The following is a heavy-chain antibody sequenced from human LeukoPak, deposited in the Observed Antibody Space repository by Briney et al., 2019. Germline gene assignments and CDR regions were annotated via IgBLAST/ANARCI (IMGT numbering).Heavy chain of an antibody. J-gene: IGHJ5*02. CDR2: INPNSGYT. V-gene: IGHV1-8*03. CDR1: GDTFTKHD. CDR3: ARGGLGFWFDP. D-gene: IGHD6-6*01. Sequence: GASVRVSCKASGDTFTKHDIILLRQGSGPGLEWMGWINPNSGYTGHAQKFQGRITISRNTSIGTVYMDLSSLTSEDTAVYFCARGGLGFWFDPWGQGTLVTVSS.